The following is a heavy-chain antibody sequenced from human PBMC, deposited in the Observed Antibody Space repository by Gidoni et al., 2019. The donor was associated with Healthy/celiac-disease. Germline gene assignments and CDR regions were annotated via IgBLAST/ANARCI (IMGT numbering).Heavy chain of an antibody. CDR3: AISGYSYGSYFDY. J-gene: IGHJ4*02. Sequence: EVQLLESGGGLVQPGGSLSLSCAASGFPFSSYAMSWVRQAPGKGLEWVSAISGSGGSTYYADSVKGRFTISRDNSKNTLYLQMNSLRAEDTAVYYCAISGYSYGSYFDYWGQGTLVTVSS. V-gene: IGHV3-23*01. CDR1: GFPFSSYA. CDR2: ISGSGGST. D-gene: IGHD5-18*01.